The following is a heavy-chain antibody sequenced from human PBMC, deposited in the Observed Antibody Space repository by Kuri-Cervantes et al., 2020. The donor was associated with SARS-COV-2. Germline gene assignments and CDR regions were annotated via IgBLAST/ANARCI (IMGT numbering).Heavy chain of an antibody. CDR2: INHSGST. J-gene: IGHJ5*02. D-gene: IGHD2-2*01. CDR3: ARGRIAVVPAAKAFDP. Sequence: SQTLSLTCAVYGGSFSGYYWSWIRQPPGKGLEWIGEINHSGSTNYNPSLKSRVTISVDTSKNQFSLKLSSVTAADTAVYYCARGRIAVVPAAKAFDPWGQGTQVTVSS. CDR1: GGSFSGYY. V-gene: IGHV4-34*01.